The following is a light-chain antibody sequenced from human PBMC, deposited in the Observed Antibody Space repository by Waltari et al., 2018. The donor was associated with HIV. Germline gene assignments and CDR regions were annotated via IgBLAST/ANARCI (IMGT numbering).Light chain of an antibody. CDR1: QSISTY. CDR3: QQSYRSPRT. Sequence: DIQMTQSPSSLSASVGDRVILTCRTSQSISTYLNWYQHRPGKAPNLLIYAVSHLASGVPSRFSGSGFGTDFTLTISSLQPEDFATYYCQQSYRSPRTFGQGTKVEIK. J-gene: IGKJ1*01. V-gene: IGKV1-39*01. CDR2: AVS.